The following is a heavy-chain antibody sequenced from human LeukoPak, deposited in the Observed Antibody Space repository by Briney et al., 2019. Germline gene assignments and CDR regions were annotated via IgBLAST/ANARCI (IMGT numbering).Heavy chain of an antibody. J-gene: IGHJ5*02. CDR1: GGSFSGYY. CDR2: INHSGST. Sequence: RASETLSLTCAVYGGSFSGYYWSWIRQPPGKGLEWIGEINHSGSTNYNSSLKSRVTISVDTSKNQFSLKLSSVTAADTAVYYCARGKGSYYHNWFDPWGQGTLVTVSS. V-gene: IGHV4-34*01. CDR3: ARGKGSYYHNWFDP. D-gene: IGHD3-10*01.